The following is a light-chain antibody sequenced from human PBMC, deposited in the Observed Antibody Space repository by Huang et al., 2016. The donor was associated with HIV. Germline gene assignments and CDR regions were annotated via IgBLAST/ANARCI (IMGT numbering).Light chain of an antibody. V-gene: IGKV3-20*01. CDR1: QTVSNNF. Sequence: EIVLTQSPGPLSLSPGERATLSCGASQTVSNNFLAWYQHKPGQAPRLLIYAASSRATGIPDRFSGSGSRRDFNLTISRLEPEDFAVYYCHQYGTSVGTFGPGTKVDVK. J-gene: IGKJ1*01. CDR2: AAS. CDR3: HQYGTSVGT.